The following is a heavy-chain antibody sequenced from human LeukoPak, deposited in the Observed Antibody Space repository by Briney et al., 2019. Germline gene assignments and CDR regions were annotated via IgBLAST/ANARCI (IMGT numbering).Heavy chain of an antibody. D-gene: IGHD5-18*01. CDR3: ARGIQLFAFDY. V-gene: IGHV3-53*01. CDR1: GFTVSSNY. Sequence: PGGSLRLSCAASGFTVSSNYMSWVRQAPGKGLEWVSVIYSGGSTYYADSVKGRFTISRDNSKNTLYLQMNSLRAEDTAVYYCARGIQLFAFDYWGQGTLVTVSS. CDR2: IYSGGST. J-gene: IGHJ4*02.